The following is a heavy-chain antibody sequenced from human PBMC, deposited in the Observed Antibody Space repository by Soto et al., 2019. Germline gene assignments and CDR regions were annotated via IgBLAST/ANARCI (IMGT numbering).Heavy chain of an antibody. V-gene: IGHV1-3*01. CDR1: GYTFTSYA. Sequence: ASVKVSCKASGYTFTSYAMHWVRQAPGQRLEWMGWINAGNGNTKYSQKFQGRVTITRDTSASTAYMELSSLRSEDTAVYYCARGTFTMIVVVLTPMDYWGQGTLVTVSS. J-gene: IGHJ4*02. D-gene: IGHD3-22*01. CDR3: ARGTFTMIVVVLTPMDY. CDR2: INAGNGNT.